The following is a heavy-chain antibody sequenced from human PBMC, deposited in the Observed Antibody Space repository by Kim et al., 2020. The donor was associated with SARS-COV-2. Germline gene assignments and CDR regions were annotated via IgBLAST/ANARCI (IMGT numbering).Heavy chain of an antibody. Sequence: HADSVKSRFTISRDNSKNTLYLQMNSLRAEDTAVYYCAKQPYYYYYMDVWGKGTTVTVSS. J-gene: IGHJ6*03. CDR3: AKQPYYYYYMDV. V-gene: IGHV3-23*01.